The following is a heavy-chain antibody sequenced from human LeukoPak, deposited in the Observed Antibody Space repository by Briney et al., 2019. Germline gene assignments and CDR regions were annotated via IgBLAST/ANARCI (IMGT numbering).Heavy chain of an antibody. CDR1: GGTFSSYA. V-gene: IGHV1-69*05. Sequence: SVKVSCKASGGTFSSYAISWVRQAPGQGLEWMGGIIPIFGTINYAQKFQGRVTITTDESTSTAYMELSSLRSEDTAVYYCARGAWGEVSFDYWGQGTLVTVSS. J-gene: IGHJ4*02. CDR3: ARGAWGEVSFDY. CDR2: IIPIFGTI. D-gene: IGHD3-16*01.